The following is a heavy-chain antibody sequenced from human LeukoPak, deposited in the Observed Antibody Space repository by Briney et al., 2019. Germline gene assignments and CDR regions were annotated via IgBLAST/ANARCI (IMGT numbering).Heavy chain of an antibody. D-gene: IGHD6-6*01. CDR1: GFTFDDYA. J-gene: IGHJ5*02. V-gene: IGHV3-9*01. Sequence: GGSLRLSCAASGFTFDDYAMHWVRQAPGKGLEWVSGISWNSGSIGYADSVKGRFTISRDNAKNSLYLQMNSLRAEDTALYYCAKDSASVLSSSLVSWFDPWGQGTLVTVSS. CDR2: ISWNSGSI. CDR3: AKDSASVLSSSLVSWFDP.